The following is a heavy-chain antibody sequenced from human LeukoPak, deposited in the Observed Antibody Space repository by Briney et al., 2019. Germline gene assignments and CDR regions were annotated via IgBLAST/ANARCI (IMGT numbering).Heavy chain of an antibody. V-gene: IGHV3-23*01. CDR1: GFTFSSYA. J-gene: IGHJ4*02. Sequence: GGSLRLSCAASGFTFSSYAMSWVRQAPGKGLEWVSAISGSGGSTYYADSVKGRFTISRDNSKNTLYLQMNSLRAEDTAVYYCAKDERNYDSSGYYDYWGQGTLVTVSS. CDR3: AKDERNYDSSGYYDY. D-gene: IGHD3-22*01. CDR2: ISGSGGST.